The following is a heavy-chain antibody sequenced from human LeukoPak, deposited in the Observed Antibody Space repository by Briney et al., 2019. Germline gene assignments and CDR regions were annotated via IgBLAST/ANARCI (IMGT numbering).Heavy chain of an antibody. CDR3: ARGYAGIDY. CDR2: INSSSSSI. D-gene: IGHD5-12*01. V-gene: IGHV3-48*04. J-gene: IGHJ4*02. CDR1: GFTFSSYS. Sequence: PGGSLRLSCVASGFTFSSYSMNWVRQAPGKGLEWVSYINSSSSSIYYADSVKGRFTISRDNAKNSLYLQMNSLRAEDTAVYYCARGYAGIDYWGQGTLVTVSS.